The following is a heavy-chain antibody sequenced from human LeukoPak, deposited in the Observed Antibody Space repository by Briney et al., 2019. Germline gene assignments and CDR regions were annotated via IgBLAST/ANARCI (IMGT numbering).Heavy chain of an antibody. CDR3: ARLESGYSGYDGTYFDY. V-gene: IGHV3-53*01. CDR1: GFTVSSNY. J-gene: IGHJ4*02. D-gene: IGHD5-12*01. Sequence: GGSLRLSCAASGFTVSSNYMSWVRQAPGKGLEWVSVIYSGGSTYYADSVKGRFTISRDNSKNTLYLQMNSLRAEDTAVYYCARLESGYSGYDGTYFDYWGQGTLVTVSS. CDR2: IYSGGST.